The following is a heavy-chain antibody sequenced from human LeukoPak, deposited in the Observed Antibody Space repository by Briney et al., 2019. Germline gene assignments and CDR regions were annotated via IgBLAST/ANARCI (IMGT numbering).Heavy chain of an antibody. J-gene: IGHJ6*02. D-gene: IGHD3-22*01. V-gene: IGHV3-9*01. CDR3: ARDTSSGRLDYYGMDV. CDR1: GFTFDDYA. Sequence: PGGSLRLSCAASGFTFDDYAMHWVRQAPGKGLEWVSGISWNSGSIGYADSVKGRFTISRDNAKNSLYLQMNSLRAEDTAVYYCARDTSSGRLDYYGMDVWGQGTTVTVSS. CDR2: ISWNSGSI.